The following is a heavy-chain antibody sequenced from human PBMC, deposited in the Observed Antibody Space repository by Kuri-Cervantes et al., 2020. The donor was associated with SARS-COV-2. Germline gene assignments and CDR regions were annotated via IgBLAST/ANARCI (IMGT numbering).Heavy chain of an antibody. D-gene: IGHD3-10*01. CDR2: INPNSGGT. CDR3: ATESYYGPGSYYYYYYGMDV. CDR1: GYTFTGYY. J-gene: IGHJ6*02. Sequence: ASVKVSCKASGYTFTGYYMHWVRQAPGQGLEWMGWINPNSGGTNYAQKFQGRVTMTRDTSISTAYMELSRLRSDDTAVYYCATESYYGPGSYYYYYYGMDVWGQGTTVTVSS. V-gene: IGHV1-2*02.